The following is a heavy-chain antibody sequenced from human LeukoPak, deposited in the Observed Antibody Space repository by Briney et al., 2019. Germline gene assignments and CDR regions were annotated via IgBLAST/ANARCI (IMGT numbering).Heavy chain of an antibody. V-gene: IGHV3-23*01. CDR3: ARVDYGDYVRGRWDY. J-gene: IGHJ4*02. D-gene: IGHD4-17*01. Sequence: GWSLRLSCAASGFTFSSYAMSWVRQAPGKGLEWVSAISGSGGSTYYADSVKGRFTISRDNSKNTLYLQMNSLRAEDTAVYYCARVDYGDYVRGRWDYWGQGTLVTVSS. CDR1: GFTFSSYA. CDR2: ISGSGGST.